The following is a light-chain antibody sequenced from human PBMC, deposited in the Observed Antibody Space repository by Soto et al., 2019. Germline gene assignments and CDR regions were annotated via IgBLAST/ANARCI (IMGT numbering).Light chain of an antibody. Sequence: QSVLTQPASVSGSPGQSITISCTGTSSDVGNYIFVSWYRQHQGKAPKLMIYDINNRPSGVSNRFSGSKSGNTASLTISGLQAEEEADYYCVSHTTSASYVFGPGTKLTVL. CDR2: DIN. V-gene: IGLV2-14*01. CDR3: VSHTTSASYV. J-gene: IGLJ1*01. CDR1: SSDVGNYIF.